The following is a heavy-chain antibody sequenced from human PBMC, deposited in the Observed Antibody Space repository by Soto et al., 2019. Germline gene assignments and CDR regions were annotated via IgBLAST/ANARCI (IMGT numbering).Heavy chain of an antibody. J-gene: IGHJ5*02. D-gene: IGHD6-19*01. CDR2: ISSSGEYR. Sequence: GGSLRLSCTASGFTFSSYNMNWVRQAPGKGLEWVSFISSSGEYRFYADSVKGRFNISRDNAKNSVYLHLSSLSAADTAVYYCTRDRRLVQDWFDPWGQGTLVTVSS. CDR1: GFTFSSYN. V-gene: IGHV3-21*01. CDR3: TRDRRLVQDWFDP.